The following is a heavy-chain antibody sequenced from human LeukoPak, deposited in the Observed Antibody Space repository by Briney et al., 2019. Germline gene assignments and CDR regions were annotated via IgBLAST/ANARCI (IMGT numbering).Heavy chain of an antibody. CDR2: IIPIFGTA. CDR1: GGTFSSYA. J-gene: IGHJ4*02. CDR3: ARANYYDSSGYFLFDY. V-gene: IGHV1-69*05. D-gene: IGHD3-22*01. Sequence: VASVKVSSKASGGTFSSYAISWVRQAPGQGLEWMGGIIPIFGTANYAQKFQGRVTITTDESTSTAYMELSSLRSEDTAVYYCARANYYDSSGYFLFDYWGQGTLVTVSS.